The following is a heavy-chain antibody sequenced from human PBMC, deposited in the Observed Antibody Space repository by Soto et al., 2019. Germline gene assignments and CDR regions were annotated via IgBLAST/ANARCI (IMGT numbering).Heavy chain of an antibody. J-gene: IGHJ4*02. D-gene: IGHD4-17*01. CDR2: IYYSGST. Sequence: QVQLQESGPGLVKPSETLSLTCTVSGGSISSYYWSWIRQPPGKGLEWIGYIYYSGSTNYNPSLKSRVTISVDTSKNQFSLKLSSVTAADTAVYYCAYGDSTTFDYWGQGTLVTVSS. CDR1: GGSISSYY. CDR3: AYGDSTTFDY. V-gene: IGHV4-59*08.